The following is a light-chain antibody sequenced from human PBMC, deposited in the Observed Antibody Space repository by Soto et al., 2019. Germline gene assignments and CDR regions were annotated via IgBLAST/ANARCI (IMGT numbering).Light chain of an antibody. CDR1: SSDVGHNKY. J-gene: IGLJ1*01. CDR2: EVS. Sequence: SGLTQPASVSGSPGQSITISCTGTSSDVGHNKYVSWYQQYPGKVPKLLINEVSNRPSGVSARFSGSKSGNTASLTISGLLAEDEADYFCTSSTTDSLYVFGSGTKVTVL. CDR3: TSSTTDSLYV. V-gene: IGLV2-14*01.